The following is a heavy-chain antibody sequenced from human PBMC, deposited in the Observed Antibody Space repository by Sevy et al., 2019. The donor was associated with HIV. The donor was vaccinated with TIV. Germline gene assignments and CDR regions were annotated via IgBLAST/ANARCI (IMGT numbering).Heavy chain of an antibody. CDR3: ARESVEGSYRLFYFDY. CDR2: IWYDGSQK. Sequence: GGSLRLSCVASGFTFSSFGMHWVRQAPGKGLEWLGVIWYDGSQKNYGDSAKGRFTISRDNSRQTVYLQMNSLRVDDTAVYYCARESVEGSYRLFYFDYWGQGALVTVSS. CDR1: GFTFSSFG. V-gene: IGHV3-33*01. D-gene: IGHD3-16*02. J-gene: IGHJ4*02.